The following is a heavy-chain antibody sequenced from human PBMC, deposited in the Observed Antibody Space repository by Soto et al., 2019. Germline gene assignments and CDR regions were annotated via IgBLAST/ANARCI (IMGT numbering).Heavy chain of an antibody. D-gene: IGHD3-16*01. CDR3: ARGGYYDNSWGKLSHYGLDV. V-gene: IGHV1-18*01. CDR2: ISPYNDHT. J-gene: IGHJ6*02. CDR1: GYTFIRYG. Sequence: QVQLAQSTGEVKKPGASVRVSCKATGYTFIRYGIAWVRQAPGQGFEWMGWISPYNDHTVYAQKFQGRVTMTADTSTITVYMTLRGLKSDDTAVYYCARGGYYDNSWGKLSHYGLDVWGQGTSVSVSS.